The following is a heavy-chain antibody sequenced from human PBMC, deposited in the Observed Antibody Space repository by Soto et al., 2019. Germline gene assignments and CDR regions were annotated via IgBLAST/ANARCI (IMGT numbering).Heavy chain of an antibody. J-gene: IGHJ5*02. CDR2: ISGYNGNT. V-gene: IGHV1-18*01. CDR3: ARDEVPAANWLDR. Sequence: ASVKVSCKASGYIFINYGITWVRQAPGQGLEWMGWISGYNGNTKYADKLQGRVTMTTDTSTTTAYMELRSLRSDDTAVYYCARDEVPAANWLDRWGQGTMVTVSS. D-gene: IGHD2-2*01. CDR1: GYIFINYG.